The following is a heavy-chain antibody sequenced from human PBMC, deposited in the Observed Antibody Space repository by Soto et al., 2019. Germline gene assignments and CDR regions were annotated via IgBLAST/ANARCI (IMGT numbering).Heavy chain of an antibody. J-gene: IGHJ6*02. Sequence: SETLSLTCTVSGGSISSGDYYWSWIRQPPGKGLEWIGYIYYSGSTYYNPSLKSRVTISVDTSKNQFALKLSSVTAADTAVYYCARPGEGGNGMDVWGQGTTVTVSS. V-gene: IGHV4-30-4*01. D-gene: IGHD3-16*01. CDR3: ARPGEGGNGMDV. CDR1: GGSISSGDYY. CDR2: IYYSGST.